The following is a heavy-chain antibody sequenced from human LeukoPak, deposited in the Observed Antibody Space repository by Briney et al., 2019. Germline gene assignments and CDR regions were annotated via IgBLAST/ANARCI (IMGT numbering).Heavy chain of an antibody. D-gene: IGHD5-12*01. Sequence: KPSETLSLTCTVSGGSISTFHWSWIRQPPGKGLEWIGYIYHSGTTNYSPSLKSRVTISVDTSKNQLSLKLNSVTAADTAVYYCTRGGYRDYDYRPFVWGQGALVTVSS. CDR1: GGSISTFH. CDR2: IYHSGTT. J-gene: IGHJ4*02. V-gene: IGHV4-59*01. CDR3: TRGGYRDYDYRPFV.